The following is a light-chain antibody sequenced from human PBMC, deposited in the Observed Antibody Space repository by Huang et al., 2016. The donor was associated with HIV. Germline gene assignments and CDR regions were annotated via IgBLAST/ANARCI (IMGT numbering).Light chain of an antibody. V-gene: IGKV1-39*01. CDR1: QIINKY. Sequence: DIQMTQAPPSLSAAVGDRVIITCRASQIINKYLNWYQQMPGRAPKLLISGASSLQGGVSSRFSGSGSGTDFTLTIRDLQPEDTATYHCQRSYNIPRTFGQGTLLEI. J-gene: IGKJ2*01. CDR3: QRSYNIPRT. CDR2: GAS.